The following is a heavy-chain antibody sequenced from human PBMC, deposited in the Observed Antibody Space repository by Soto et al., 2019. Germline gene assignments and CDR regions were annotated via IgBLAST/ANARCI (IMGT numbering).Heavy chain of an antibody. CDR2: IYYSGST. J-gene: IGHJ4*02. Sequence: QVQLQESGPGLVKPSQTLSLTCTVSGGSISSGDYYWSWIRQPPGKGLEWIGYIYYSGSTYYNPSLKRRVTTSADTSKNQFSLKLSSVTAADTAVYYCARVADCSGGRCYFSVDYWGQGTLVTVSS. CDR3: ARVADCSGGRCYFSVDY. CDR1: GGSISSGDYY. D-gene: IGHD2-15*01. V-gene: IGHV4-30-4*01.